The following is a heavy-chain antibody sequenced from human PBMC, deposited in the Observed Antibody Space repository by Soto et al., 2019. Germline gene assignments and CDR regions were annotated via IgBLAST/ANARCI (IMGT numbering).Heavy chain of an antibody. D-gene: IGHD5-18*01. V-gene: IGHV3-33*01. CDR2: IWNDGSQK. J-gene: IGHJ4*02. CDR1: GFTFKNYG. Sequence: GGSLRLSCAASGFTFKNYGIHWVRQAPGKGLEWVAVIWNDGSQKHYVDSVKGRFTISRDNAKNSLYLQMNSLRDEDTAVYYCARPRGYSYVLPDYWGQGTLVTVSS. CDR3: ARPRGYSYVLPDY.